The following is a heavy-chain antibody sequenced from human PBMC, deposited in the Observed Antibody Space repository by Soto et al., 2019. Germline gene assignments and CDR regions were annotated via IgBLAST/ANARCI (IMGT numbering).Heavy chain of an antibody. CDR2: IKQDGSEK. Sequence: GGSLRLSCAASGLTFSSYWMSWVRQAPGKGLEWVANIKQDGSEKYYVDSVKGRFTISRDNAKNSLYLQMNSLRAEDTAVYYCARVDTIFGVVSYYYYGMDVWGQGTTVTVSS. CDR1: GLTFSSYW. J-gene: IGHJ6*02. V-gene: IGHV3-7*01. D-gene: IGHD3-3*01. CDR3: ARVDTIFGVVSYYYYGMDV.